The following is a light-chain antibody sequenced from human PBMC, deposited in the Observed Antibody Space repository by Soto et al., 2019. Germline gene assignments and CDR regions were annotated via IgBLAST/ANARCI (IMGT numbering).Light chain of an antibody. CDR2: DNN. J-gene: IGLJ7*01. CDR1: SSNIGSNT. Sequence: QSVLTQPPSASGTPGQRVTISCSGSSSNIGSNTVTWYQQLPGTAPKLLIYDNNHRPSGVPDRFSGSKSGTSASLAISGLQSEDEADYYCAAWDDSLKAVFGGGTQLTVL. V-gene: IGLV1-44*01. CDR3: AAWDDSLKAV.